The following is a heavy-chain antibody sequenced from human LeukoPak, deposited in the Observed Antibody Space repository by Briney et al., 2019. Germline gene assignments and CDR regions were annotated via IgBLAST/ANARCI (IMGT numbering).Heavy chain of an antibody. J-gene: IGHJ6*03. Sequence: ASVKVSCKASGYTFTSYYMHWVRQAPGQGLEWMGIINPSGGSTSYAQKFQGRVTMTRDMSTSTVYMELSSLRSEDTAVYYCARDGSGSYYKPGFRSGYYYMDVWGKGTTVTVSS. D-gene: IGHD3-10*01. V-gene: IGHV1-46*01. CDR1: GYTFTSYY. CDR3: ARDGSGSYYKPGFRSGYYYMDV. CDR2: INPSGGST.